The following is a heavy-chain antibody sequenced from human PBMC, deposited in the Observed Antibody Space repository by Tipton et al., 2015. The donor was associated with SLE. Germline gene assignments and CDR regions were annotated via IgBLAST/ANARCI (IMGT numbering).Heavy chain of an antibody. CDR2: ISAYNGNT. V-gene: IGHV1-18*01. D-gene: IGHD3-22*01. Sequence: QSGPEVKKPGASVKVSCKASGYTFTSYGISWVRQAPGQGLEWMGWISAYNGNTNYAQKLQGRVTMTTDTSTSTAYMELRSLRSDDTAVYYCARDSSGPWNYYYYGMDVWGQGTTVTVSS. CDR3: ARDSSGPWNYYYYGMDV. J-gene: IGHJ6*02. CDR1: GYTFTSYG.